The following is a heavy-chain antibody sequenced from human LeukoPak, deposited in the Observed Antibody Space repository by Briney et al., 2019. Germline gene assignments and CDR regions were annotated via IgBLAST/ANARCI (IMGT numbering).Heavy chain of an antibody. CDR1: GYTFTSYD. Sequence: SVKVACKASGYTFTSYDINWVRQAPGQGLEWMGRIIPILGIANYAQKFQGRVTITADKSTSTAYMELSSLRSEDTAVYYCLYYDSSGYYSDFDYWGQGTLVTVSS. J-gene: IGHJ4*02. V-gene: IGHV1-69*04. CDR2: IIPILGIA. D-gene: IGHD3-22*01. CDR3: LYYDSSGYYSDFDY.